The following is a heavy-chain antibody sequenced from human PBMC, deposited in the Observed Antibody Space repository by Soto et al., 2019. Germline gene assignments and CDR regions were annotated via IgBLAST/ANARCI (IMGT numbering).Heavy chain of an antibody. CDR3: ARAPPRSSSWFDP. V-gene: IGHV4-59*01. J-gene: IGHJ5*02. Sequence: SETLSRTCTVSGGSISSYYWSWIRQPPGKGLEWIGYIYYSGSTNYNPSLKSRVTISVDTSKNQFSLKLSSVTAADTAVYYCARAPPRSSSWFDPWGQGTLVTVS. CDR2: IYYSGST. CDR1: GGSISSYY. D-gene: IGHD6-13*01.